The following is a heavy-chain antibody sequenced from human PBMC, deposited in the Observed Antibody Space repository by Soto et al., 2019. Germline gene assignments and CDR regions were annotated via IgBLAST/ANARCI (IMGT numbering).Heavy chain of an antibody. V-gene: IGHV3-66*01. J-gene: IGHJ5*02. CDR3: AGLAVAGYNWFDP. D-gene: IGHD6-19*01. CDR1: GFTVSSNY. CDR2: IYSGGST. Sequence: EVQLVESGGGLVQPGGSLRLSCAASGFTVSSNYMSWVRQAPGKGLEWVSVIYSGGSTYYADSVKGRFTISRDNSKNTLYLQMNSLRAEDTAVYYCAGLAVAGYNWFDPWGQGTLLTVSS.